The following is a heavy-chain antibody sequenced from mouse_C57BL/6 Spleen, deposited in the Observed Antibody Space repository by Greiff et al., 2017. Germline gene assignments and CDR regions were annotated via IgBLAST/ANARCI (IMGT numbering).Heavy chain of an antibody. J-gene: IGHJ3*01. CDR2: IDPSDGYT. V-gene: IGHV1-50*01. Sequence: VQLQQPGAELVKPGASVKLSCKASGYTFTRYWMQWVKQRPGQGLEWIGEIDPSDGYTNYNQKFKGKATLTVDTSSSTAYTQLSSLTSEDSAVYYCARSPRLSWFAYWGQGTLVTVSA. D-gene: IGHD2-4*01. CDR3: ARSPRLSWFAY. CDR1: GYTFTRYW.